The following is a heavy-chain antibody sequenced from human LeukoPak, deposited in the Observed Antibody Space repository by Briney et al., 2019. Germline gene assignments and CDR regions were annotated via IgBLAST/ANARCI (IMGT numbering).Heavy chain of an antibody. CDR2: INERATII. V-gene: IGHV3-74*01. CDR1: GFTFINYL. Sequence: GGSLRLSCAASGFTFINYLMHWVRQAPGKGLEWVSRINERATIISYTDPVKGRFTISRENARNTLYLQMNSLTAEDTAVYYCVRDLILVWTPGDDFDHWGQGTLVTVSS. CDR3: VRDLILVWTPGDDFDH. D-gene: IGHD3-16*01. J-gene: IGHJ4*02.